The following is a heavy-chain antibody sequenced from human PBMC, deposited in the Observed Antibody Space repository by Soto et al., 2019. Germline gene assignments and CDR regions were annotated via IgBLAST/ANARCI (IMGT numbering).Heavy chain of an antibody. Sequence: SQTLSLTCAISGDSVSINSAAWNWIRQSPSRGLEWLGRTYYRSKWYNDYAVSVKSRITINPDTYKKQFSLQLNSVTPEDTAVYYCARGTQTSWEPTPFDPWGQGTLVTVSS. CDR1: GDSVSINSAA. J-gene: IGHJ5*02. V-gene: IGHV6-1*01. CDR3: ARGTQTSWEPTPFDP. D-gene: IGHD1-26*01. CDR2: TYYRSKWYN.